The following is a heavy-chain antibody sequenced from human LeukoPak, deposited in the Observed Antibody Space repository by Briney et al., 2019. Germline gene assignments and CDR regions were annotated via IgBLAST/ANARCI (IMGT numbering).Heavy chain of an antibody. CDR2: ISGSGGST. D-gene: IGHD6-19*01. V-gene: IGHV3-23*01. J-gene: IGHJ5*02. Sequence: PGASLRLSCAASGFTFSSYAMSWVRQAPGKGLEWVSAISGSGGSTYYAGSVKGRFTISRDNSKNTLYLQMNSLRAEDTAVYYCAKAPSVAGLNWFDPWGQGTLVTVSS. CDR1: GFTFSSYA. CDR3: AKAPSVAGLNWFDP.